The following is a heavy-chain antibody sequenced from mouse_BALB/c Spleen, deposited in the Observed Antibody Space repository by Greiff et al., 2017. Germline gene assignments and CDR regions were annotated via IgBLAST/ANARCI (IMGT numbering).Heavy chain of an antibody. CDR3: AREDSVYYGSSFGYFDV. D-gene: IGHD1-1*01. Sequence: VQLQQSGPELVKPGASVKISCKASGYAFSSSWMNWVKQRPGQGLEWIGRIYPGDGDTNYNGKFKGKATLTADKSSSTAYMQLSSLTSVDSAVYFCAREDSVYYGSSFGYFDVWGAGTTVTVSS. J-gene: IGHJ1*01. V-gene: IGHV1-82*01. CDR1: GYAFSSSW. CDR2: IYPGDGDT.